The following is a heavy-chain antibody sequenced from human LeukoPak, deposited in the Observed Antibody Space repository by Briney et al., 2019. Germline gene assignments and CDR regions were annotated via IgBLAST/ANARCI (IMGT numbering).Heavy chain of an antibody. CDR1: GFTFSSYS. CDR2: ISSSGSYI. CDR3: ARDRSNYEVDY. Sequence: PGGSLTLSCAASGFTFSSYSMNWVRQAPGKGLEWVSSISSSGSYIYYADSVKGRFTISRDNAKISLYLQMNSLRAEDTTVYYCARDRSNYEVDYGGQGTLVTVSS. V-gene: IGHV3-21*01. J-gene: IGHJ4*02. D-gene: IGHD4-11*01.